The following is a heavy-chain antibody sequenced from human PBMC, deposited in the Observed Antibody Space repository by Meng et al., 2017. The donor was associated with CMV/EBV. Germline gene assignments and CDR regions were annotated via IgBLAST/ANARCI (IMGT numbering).Heavy chain of an antibody. J-gene: IGHJ4*02. V-gene: IGHV3-30*04. CDR2: ISYDGSNK. CDR3: AREEGDC. Sequence: LSLTCAAPGFTFSSYAMHWVRQAPGKGLEWVAVISYDGSNKYYADSVKGRFTISRDNSKNTLYLQMNSLRAEDTAVYYCAREEGDCWGQGTLVTVSS. CDR1: GFTFSSYA.